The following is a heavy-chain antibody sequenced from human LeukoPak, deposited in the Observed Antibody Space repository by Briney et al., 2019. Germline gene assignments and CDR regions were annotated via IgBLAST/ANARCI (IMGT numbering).Heavy chain of an antibody. D-gene: IGHD6-13*01. Sequence: GASVKVSCKTSGYTFTNYDISWVRQAPGQGLEWMGWVSPYNGNTHSTQSLQGRVTMTTDTSTSTAYMELRSLRSDDTAVYYCARDLMGNTWYVPSDYWGQGTLVTVSS. CDR3: ARDLMGNTWYVPSDY. CDR2: VSPYNGNT. J-gene: IGHJ4*02. V-gene: IGHV1-18*01. CDR1: GYTFTNYD.